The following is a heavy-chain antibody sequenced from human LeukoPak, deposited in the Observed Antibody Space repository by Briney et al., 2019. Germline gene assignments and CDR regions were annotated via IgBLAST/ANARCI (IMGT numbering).Heavy chain of an antibody. Sequence: PSETLSLTCTVSGSITSYYWTWIRQPPGQGLEWIGYVYHSGDTNYNPSLKSRVTMFADTSRNQFSLKLTSVTAADTAVYYCARPRSNWFDPWGQGTLVTVSS. CDR1: GSITSYY. CDR3: ARPRSNWFDP. J-gene: IGHJ5*02. D-gene: IGHD3-10*01. CDR2: VYHSGDT. V-gene: IGHV4-59*01.